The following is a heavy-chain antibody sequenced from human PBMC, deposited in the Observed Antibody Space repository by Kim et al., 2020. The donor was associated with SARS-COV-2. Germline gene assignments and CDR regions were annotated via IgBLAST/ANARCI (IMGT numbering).Heavy chain of an antibody. CDR3: SRYETGAYFHY. V-gene: IGHV5-51*01. CDR1: GYSFTNYW. Sequence: GESLKISCKGSGYSFTNYWIGWVRQMPGKCLEWMGIIYPDDSDTRYSPSFQGQVTISADKSITTAYLQWSSLKASDTAMYYCSRYETGAYFHYWGQGTLVTVSS. D-gene: IGHD7-27*01. CDR2: IYPDDSDT. J-gene: IGHJ4*02.